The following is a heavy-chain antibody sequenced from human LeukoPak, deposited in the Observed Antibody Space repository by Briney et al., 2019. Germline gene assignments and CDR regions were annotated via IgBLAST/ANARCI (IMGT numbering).Heavy chain of an antibody. Sequence: SETLSLTCTVSGYSISSGYYWGWIRQPPGKGLEWIGSIYHSGSTYYNPSLKSRVTISVDTSKNQFSLKLSSVTAADTAVYYCARVKYGSSWYEASPWGFDPWGQGTLVTVSS. V-gene: IGHV4-38-2*02. J-gene: IGHJ5*02. CDR2: IYHSGST. CDR1: GYSISSGYY. D-gene: IGHD6-13*01. CDR3: ARVKYGSSWYEASPWGFDP.